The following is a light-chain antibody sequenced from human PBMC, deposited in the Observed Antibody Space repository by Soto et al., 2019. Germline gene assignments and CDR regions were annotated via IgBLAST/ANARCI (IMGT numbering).Light chain of an antibody. CDR2: GTS. CDR1: QTISSY. J-gene: IGKJ1*01. Sequence: DIQMTQSPSSLSGSVGDRVTILCRASQTISSYLNWYQQKPGKAPKLLIYGTSRLQSGVPSRFSGSGSGTDFTLTISSLRSEDLATYFCQQSDSIPWTFGQGAKVDIK. CDR3: QQSDSIPWT. V-gene: IGKV1-39*01.